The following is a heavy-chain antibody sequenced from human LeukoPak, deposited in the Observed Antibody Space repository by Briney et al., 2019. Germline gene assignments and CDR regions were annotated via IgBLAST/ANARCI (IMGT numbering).Heavy chain of an antibody. CDR3: ARSPVRGLAIRSFDY. J-gene: IGHJ4*02. D-gene: IGHD3-10*01. V-gene: IGHV1-2*02. CDR2: ISPNSGGT. Sequence: GASVKVSCKASGYSFSGHYMHWVRQAPGQGPEWMGWISPNSGGTNYAQKFQGRVTMTGDTSISTAYMELSSLRSDDTAVYYCARSPVRGLAIRSFDYWGQGTLVTVSS. CDR1: GYSFSGHY.